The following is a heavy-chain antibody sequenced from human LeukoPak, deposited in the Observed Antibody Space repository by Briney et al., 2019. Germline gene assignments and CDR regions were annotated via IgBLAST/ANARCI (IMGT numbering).Heavy chain of an antibody. D-gene: IGHD5-18*01. J-gene: IGHJ4*02. V-gene: IGHV4-59*01. CDR2: IYYSEST. CDR3: ARERGTAMADY. CDR1: GGSISSYY. Sequence: PSETLSLTCTVSGGSISSYYWSWIRQPPGKGLEWIGYIYYSESTNYNPSLKSRVTISVDTSKNQFSLKLSSVTAADTAVYYCARERGTAMADYWGQGTLVTVSS.